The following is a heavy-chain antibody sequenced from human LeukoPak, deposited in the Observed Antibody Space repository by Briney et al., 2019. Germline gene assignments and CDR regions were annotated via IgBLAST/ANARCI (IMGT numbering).Heavy chain of an antibody. D-gene: IGHD3-16*02. V-gene: IGHV3-30*04. Sequence: PGGSLRLSCAASGFTFSRYAMHWVRQAPGRGLEWVAVISYDGSDKYYADSVKGRFTFSRDNSKNTLFLQVNSLRAEDTAVYYCARGPLDDYVWGSYRYWGQGTLVTVSS. CDR2: ISYDGSDK. CDR1: GFTFSRYA. J-gene: IGHJ4*02. CDR3: ARGPLDDYVWGSYRY.